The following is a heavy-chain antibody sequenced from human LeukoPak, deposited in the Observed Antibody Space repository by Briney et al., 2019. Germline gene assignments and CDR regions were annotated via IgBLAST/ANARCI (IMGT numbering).Heavy chain of an antibody. CDR2: ISSTTSTI. CDR3: ARVGDYGSGFDF. D-gene: IGHD3-10*01. J-gene: IGHJ4*02. CDR1: GFTFRDYY. V-gene: IGHV3-11*04. Sequence: PGGSLRLSCAASGFTFRDYYMSWIRQAPGKGLEWLSYISSTTSTIYYADSVKGRFTISRDNAKNALYLQMNSLRAEDTAVYYCARVGDYGSGFDFWGQGTLVTVSS.